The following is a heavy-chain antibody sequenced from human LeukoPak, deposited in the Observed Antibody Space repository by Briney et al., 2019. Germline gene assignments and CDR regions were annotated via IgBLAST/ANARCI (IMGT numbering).Heavy chain of an antibody. CDR1: GGSFSGYY. J-gene: IGHJ4*02. CDR2: INHSGST. D-gene: IGHD3-10*01. Sequence: SETLSLTCAVYGGSFSGYYWSWIRQPPGKGLEWIGEINHSGSTNYNPSLKSRVTISVDTSKNQFSLKLSSVTAADTAVYYCARGGGSRFRARPDYWGQGTLVTVSS. V-gene: IGHV4-34*01. CDR3: ARGGGSRFRARPDY.